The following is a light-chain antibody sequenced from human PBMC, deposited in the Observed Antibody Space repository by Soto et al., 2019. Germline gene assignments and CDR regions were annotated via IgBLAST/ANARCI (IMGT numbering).Light chain of an antibody. CDR3: CSYAGEYKYV. CDR2: DVN. CDR1: SSDVXXYNF. V-gene: IGLV2-11*01. J-gene: IGLJ1*01. Sequence: QSVLTQPRSVSGSPGQSVTISCTGSSSDVXXYNFASXYQQHPGAAPKLLIHDVNKRPPGVPYRFSASKYGNTASLTISGLQAEDEADYYCCSYAGEYKYVFGSGTKVTVL.